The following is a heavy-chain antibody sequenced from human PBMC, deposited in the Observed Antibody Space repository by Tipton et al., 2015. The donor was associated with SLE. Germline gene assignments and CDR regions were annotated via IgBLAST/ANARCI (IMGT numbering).Heavy chain of an antibody. D-gene: IGHD1-1*01. V-gene: IGHV3-20*04. Sequence: SLRLSCAASGFTFDDYGMSWVRQGPGQAPEWVAGIGWDGTKTGYADSLKGRLTVFRDNNKSSLFLLMNSLRTEDTAFYYCTTGAFTYWGQGALVTVSS. CDR1: GFTFDDYG. CDR3: TTGAFTY. CDR2: IGWDGTKT. J-gene: IGHJ4*02.